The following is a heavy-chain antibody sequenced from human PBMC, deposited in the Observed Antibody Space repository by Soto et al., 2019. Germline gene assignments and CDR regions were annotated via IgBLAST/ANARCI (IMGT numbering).Heavy chain of an antibody. CDR1: GFTFSDYY. D-gene: IGHD3-10*01. J-gene: IGHJ4*02. Sequence: GGSLRLSCAPSGFTFSDYYMSWIRQAPGKGPEWVSYISKSGGTTQYADSVKGRFTISRDNAKNSLFLQMNSLRAEDTAVYYCARDGRITVVRGPLPFDSWGQGTMVTVSS. V-gene: IGHV3-11*01. CDR2: ISKSGGTT. CDR3: ARDGRITVVRGPLPFDS.